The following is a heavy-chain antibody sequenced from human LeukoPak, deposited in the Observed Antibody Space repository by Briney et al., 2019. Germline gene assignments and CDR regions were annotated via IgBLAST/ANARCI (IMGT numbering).Heavy chain of an antibody. CDR1: GGSISSGGYY. Sequence: SETLSLTCTVSGGSISSGGYYWSWIRQHPGKGVEWIGYIYYSGSTYYNPSLKSRVTISVDTSKNQFSLKLSSVTAADTAVYYCARDRGDYSKGYFDYWGQGTLVTVSS. CDR3: ARDRGDYSKGYFDY. CDR2: IYYSGST. D-gene: IGHD3-22*01. J-gene: IGHJ4*02. V-gene: IGHV4-31*03.